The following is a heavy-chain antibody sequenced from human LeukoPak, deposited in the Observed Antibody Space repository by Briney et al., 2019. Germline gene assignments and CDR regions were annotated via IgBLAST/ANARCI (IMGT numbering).Heavy chain of an antibody. D-gene: IGHD5-12*01. CDR1: GVSISSSDYF. V-gene: IGHV4-61*02. CDR3: ARYSGSGYGMFYFDY. CDR2: MNIDGST. Sequence: SETLSLTCTVSGVSISSSDYFWSWIRQPAGKGLEWIGRMNIDGSTNYNPSLQSRVTSSLDTSKNQFSLKLSSVTAADTAVYYCARYSGSGYGMFYFDYWGQGTLVTVSS. J-gene: IGHJ4*02.